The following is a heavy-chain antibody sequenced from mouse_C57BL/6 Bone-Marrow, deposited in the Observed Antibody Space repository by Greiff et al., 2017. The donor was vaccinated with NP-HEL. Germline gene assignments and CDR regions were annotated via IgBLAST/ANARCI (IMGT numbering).Heavy chain of an antibody. V-gene: IGHV5-12*01. D-gene: IGHD1-1*01. CDR2: ISNGGGST. J-gene: IGHJ1*03. CDR1: GFTFSDYY. CDR3: ARGITTVVAHWYFDV. Sequence: VHLVESGGGLVQPGGSLKLSCAASGFTFSDYYMYWVRQTPEKRLEWVAYISNGGGSTYYPDTVKGRFTISRDNAKNTLYLQMSRLKSEDTAMYYCARGITTVVAHWYFDVWGTGTTVTVSS.